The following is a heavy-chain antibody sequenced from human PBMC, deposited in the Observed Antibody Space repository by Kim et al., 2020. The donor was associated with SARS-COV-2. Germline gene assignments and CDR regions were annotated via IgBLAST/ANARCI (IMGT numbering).Heavy chain of an antibody. CDR1: GYPFITYD. CDR2: MNPNSGHT. D-gene: IGHD6-13*01. V-gene: IGHV1-8*01. J-gene: IGHJ4*01. CDR3: ARGTPAIATTGSDY. Sequence: ASVKVSCKASGYPFITYDINWVRQATGQGLEWMGWMNPNSGHTGYAQKFQGRVTMTRDTSTSTAYMELSSLRYQDTAVYYCARGTPAIATTGSDYWGQGTVVTVSS.